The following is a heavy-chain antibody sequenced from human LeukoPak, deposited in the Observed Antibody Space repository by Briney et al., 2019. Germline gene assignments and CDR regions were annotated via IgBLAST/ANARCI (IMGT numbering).Heavy chain of an antibody. CDR3: ARDGHDYIWGSYLN. Sequence: GGSLRLSCAASGFTFSSYWMSWVRQAPGKGLEWVANIKQDGSEKYYVDSVKDRFTISRDNAKNSLYMQMNSLRAEDTAVYYCARDGHDYIWGSYLNWGQGTLVTVSS. J-gene: IGHJ4*02. D-gene: IGHD3-16*02. CDR1: GFTFSSYW. CDR2: IKQDGSEK. V-gene: IGHV3-7*01.